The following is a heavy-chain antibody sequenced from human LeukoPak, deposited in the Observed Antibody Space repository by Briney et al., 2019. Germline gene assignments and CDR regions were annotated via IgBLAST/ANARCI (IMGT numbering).Heavy chain of an antibody. CDR3: ARDFNAGGWTPLVY. J-gene: IGHJ4*02. V-gene: IGHV3-7*01. CDR1: GFTFSDYW. CDR2: IKQDGSEK. Sequence: PGGSLRLSCAASGFTFSDYWMTWVRQGPGKGLEWVATIKQDGSEKYYVDSVKGRFTISRDNAKNSLYLQMNGLRVEDTAIYYCARDFNAGGWTPLVYWGQGTLVTASS. D-gene: IGHD6-19*01.